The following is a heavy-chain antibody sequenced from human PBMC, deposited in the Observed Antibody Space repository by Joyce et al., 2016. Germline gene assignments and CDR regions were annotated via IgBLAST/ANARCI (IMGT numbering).Heavy chain of an antibody. CDR2: IGASGGAR. J-gene: IGHJ3*01. D-gene: IGHD2-15*01. CDR1: YRSSNKNG. Sequence: EMQLEESGGPLVHPGGSLRLSCQVSYRSSNKNGMAWVRQAPGKCLEWGSAIGASGGARYYADSVKGRFTVSRDKSENMMYLQMTSLQIEDTAIYYCARAKTVVVAYTLRDGFDVWGQGTKVAVSS. CDR3: ARAKTVVVAYTLRDGFDV. V-gene: IGHV3-23*04.